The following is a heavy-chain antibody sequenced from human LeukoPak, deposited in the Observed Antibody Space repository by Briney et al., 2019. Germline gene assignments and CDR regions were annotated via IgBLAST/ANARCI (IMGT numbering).Heavy chain of an antibody. CDR2: ISISGTTI. V-gene: IGHV3-48*03. CDR3: ARGELQLDY. Sequence: GGSLRLSCAASGFTFSDYEMNWVRQAPGKGLEWLSHISISGTTIHYADSVKGRFTISRDNAKNSVYLQMTSLRAEDTAVYYCARGELQLDYWGQGTLVTVSS. CDR1: GFTFSDYE. D-gene: IGHD5-18*01. J-gene: IGHJ4*02.